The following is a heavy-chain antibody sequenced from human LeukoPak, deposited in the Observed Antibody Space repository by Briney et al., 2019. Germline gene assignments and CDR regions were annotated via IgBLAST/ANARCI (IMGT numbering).Heavy chain of an antibody. D-gene: IGHD6-6*01. CDR3: ARETTSIAARPDY. CDR2: ISSSSSYI. Sequence: GGSLRLSCAAPGFTFSSYSMNWVRQAPGKGLEWVSSISSSSSYIYYADSVKGRFTISRDNAKNSLYLQMNSLRAEDTAVYYCARETTSIAARPDYWGQGTLVTVSS. V-gene: IGHV3-21*01. CDR1: GFTFSSYS. J-gene: IGHJ4*02.